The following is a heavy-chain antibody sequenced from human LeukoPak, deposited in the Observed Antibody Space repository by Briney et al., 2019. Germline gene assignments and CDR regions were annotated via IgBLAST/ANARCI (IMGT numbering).Heavy chain of an antibody. Sequence: GGSLRLSCAASGVTFSSYWMSWVRQAPGKGLEWVANIKPDGSEKEYVDSMKGRFTISRDNAKNSLFLQANSLRAKDTAVYYCARFGVPYGADVWGQGTTVTVSS. V-gene: IGHV3-7*04. D-gene: IGHD3-16*01. CDR2: IKPDGSEK. CDR3: ARFGVPYGADV. J-gene: IGHJ6*02. CDR1: GVTFSSYW.